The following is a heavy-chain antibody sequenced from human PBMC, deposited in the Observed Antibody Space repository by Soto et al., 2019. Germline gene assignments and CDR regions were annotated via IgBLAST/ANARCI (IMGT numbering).Heavy chain of an antibody. D-gene: IGHD6-19*01. CDR3: ATLAGSPPSIAVAGSDVDAFDI. V-gene: IGHV1-69*06. J-gene: IGHJ3*02. CDR1: GGTFSSYA. CDR2: IIPIFGTS. Sequence: GASVKVSCKASGGTFSSYAISWVRQAPGQGLEWMGGIIPIFGTSNYAQKFQGRVTITADKSTSTAYMELSSLRSEDTAVYYCATLAGSPPSIAVAGSDVDAFDIWGQGTMVTVSS.